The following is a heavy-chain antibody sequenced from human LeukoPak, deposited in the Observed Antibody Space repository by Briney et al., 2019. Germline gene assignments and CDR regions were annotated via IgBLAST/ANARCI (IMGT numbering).Heavy chain of an antibody. CDR3: ARLVYYGSGSYLYYFDF. CDR1: SSYY. Sequence: SSYYWGWIRKPPGKGLEWIGGLYYSGTTHYTQSLKSRVTISVGTSKNQFSLKLSSVTAADTAVYYCARLVYYGSGSYLYYFDFWGQGTLVTVSS. V-gene: IGHV4-39*01. D-gene: IGHD3-10*01. CDR2: LYYSGTT. J-gene: IGHJ4*02.